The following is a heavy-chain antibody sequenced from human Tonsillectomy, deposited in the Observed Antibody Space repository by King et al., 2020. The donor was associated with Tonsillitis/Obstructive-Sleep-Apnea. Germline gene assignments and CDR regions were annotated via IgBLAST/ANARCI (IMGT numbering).Heavy chain of an antibody. D-gene: IGHD2-15*01. CDR1: GFTFSSYG. Sequence: VQLVESGGGVVQPGRSLRLSCAASGFTFSSYGMHWVRQAPGKGLEWVAVIWYDGSNKYYAESVKGRFTISRDNSKNTLYLQTNSLRAEDTAVYYCASNSEYCSGGSCYWGYFDYWGQGTLVTVSS. CDR2: IWYDGSNK. J-gene: IGHJ4*02. V-gene: IGHV3-33*01. CDR3: ASNSEYCSGGSCYWGYFDY.